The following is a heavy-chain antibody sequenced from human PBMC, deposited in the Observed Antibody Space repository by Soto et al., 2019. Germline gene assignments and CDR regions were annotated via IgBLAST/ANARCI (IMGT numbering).Heavy chain of an antibody. D-gene: IGHD2-2*01. CDR2: IWYDGSNK. CDR3: ARDSGIVLVPAAILDYYYGMDV. V-gene: IGHV3-33*01. Sequence: PGGSLRLSCAASGFTFSSYGMHWVRQAPGKGLEWVAVIWYDGSNKYYADSVKGRFTISRDNSKNTLYLQMNSLRAEDTAVYYCARDSGIVLVPAAILDYYYGMDVWGQGTTVTVSS. CDR1: GFTFSSYG. J-gene: IGHJ6*02.